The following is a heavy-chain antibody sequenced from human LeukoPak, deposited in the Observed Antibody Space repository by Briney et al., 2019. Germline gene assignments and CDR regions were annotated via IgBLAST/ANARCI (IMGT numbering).Heavy chain of an antibody. J-gene: IGHJ4*02. Sequence: SVKVSCKASGFTFTSSAVQWVRQARGQRLEWIGWIVVGSGNTNYAQKFQERVTITRDMSTSTAYMELSSLGSEDTAVYYCAAETRSPHYSDYWGQGTLVTVSS. V-gene: IGHV1-58*01. CDR2: IVVGSGNT. CDR3: AAETRSPHYSDY. D-gene: IGHD2-21*01. CDR1: GFTFTSSA.